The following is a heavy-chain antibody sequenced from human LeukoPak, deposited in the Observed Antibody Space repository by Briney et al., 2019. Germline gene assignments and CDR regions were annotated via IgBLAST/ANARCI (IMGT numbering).Heavy chain of an antibody. CDR3: ARGWVVATGGFDM. V-gene: IGHV3-53*01. D-gene: IGHD2-8*02. Sequence: GGSLRLSCAASGFTVSLYYMTWVRQAPGKGLEWVSVIYSGGPTYYADSVKGRFTISRDNSKNTVYLQMNSLRGEDTAVYFCARGWVVATGGFDMWGQGTMGTVSS. CDR1: GFTVSLYY. CDR2: IYSGGPT. J-gene: IGHJ3*02.